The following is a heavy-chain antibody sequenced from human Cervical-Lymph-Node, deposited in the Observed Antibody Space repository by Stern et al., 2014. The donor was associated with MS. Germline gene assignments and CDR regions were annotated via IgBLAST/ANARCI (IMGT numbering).Heavy chain of an antibody. Sequence: QVQLPESGPGLVKPSETLSLTCTVSGGSISRSSYYWGWVRQPPGKGLEWIASIDYSGTINYSPYLKSRVSMSADTSNNQFSLSLNSVTVADTAVYYCARRYGTGLDYWGQGTLVTVSS. D-gene: IGHD1-1*01. CDR3: ARRYGTGLDY. V-gene: IGHV4-39*01. CDR2: IDYSGTI. CDR1: GGSISRSSYY. J-gene: IGHJ4*02.